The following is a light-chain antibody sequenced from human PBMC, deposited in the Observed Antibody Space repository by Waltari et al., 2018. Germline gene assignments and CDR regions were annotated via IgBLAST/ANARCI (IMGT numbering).Light chain of an antibody. CDR1: GSDVGGYNY. V-gene: IGLV2-14*03. CDR3: SSYTTTRVM. J-gene: IGLJ3*02. CDR2: DVT. Sequence: QSALTQPASVSGSPGQSITISCSGTGSDVGGYNYVSWDQQHPAKSPKVIIYDVTNRPEVFSDRFSGSKSGNTASLTISGLQAEDEAEYYCSSYTTTRVMFGGGTKVTVL.